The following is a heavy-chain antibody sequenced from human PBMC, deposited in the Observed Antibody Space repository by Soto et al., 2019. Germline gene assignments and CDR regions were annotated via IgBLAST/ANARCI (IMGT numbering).Heavy chain of an antibody. CDR1: GFTISNYW. D-gene: IGHD2-2*01. J-gene: IGHJ6*02. CDR3: TRGTELVYRTSTSCPGIDV. Sequence: EVQLVESGGDLVQPGGSLRLSCVGSGFTISNYWMSWVRQAPEKGLEWVANIKQDGSQKYYVDSVKGRFTISRDNAKNSLYLQMNSLRVEDTAVYYCTRGTELVYRTSTSCPGIDVWGQGTTVTVSS. CDR2: IKQDGSQK. V-gene: IGHV3-7*03.